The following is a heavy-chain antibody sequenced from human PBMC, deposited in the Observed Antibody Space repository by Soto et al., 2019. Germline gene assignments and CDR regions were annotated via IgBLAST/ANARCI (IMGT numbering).Heavy chain of an antibody. D-gene: IGHD3-16*02. CDR2: INPDGSAK. Sequence: GGPLRLSCAASGGTFSGYWMTWIRQAPGRGLEWVANINPDGSAKYYVASVKGRFIISNDNANNSLHLLMNSLRAEDTAEYYYAAPPDCIVYFNHWRQGALVTVSS. CDR1: GGTFSGYW. J-gene: IGHJ1*01. V-gene: IGHV3-7*03. CDR3: AAPPDCIVYFNH.